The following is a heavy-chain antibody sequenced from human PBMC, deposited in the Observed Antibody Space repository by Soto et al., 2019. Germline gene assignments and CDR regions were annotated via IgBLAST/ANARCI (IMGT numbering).Heavy chain of an antibody. Sequence: EVQLVESGGGVVRPGGSLRLSCAASGFTFDDYGMSWVRQAPGKGLEWVSGINWNGGSTGYADSVKGRFTISRDNAKNSLYLQMNSLRAEDTALYHCERVGYCSSTSCYADSYYYYYMAVWGKGTTVTVSS. D-gene: IGHD2-2*01. V-gene: IGHV3-20*01. CDR1: GFTFDDYG. J-gene: IGHJ6*03. CDR2: INWNGGST. CDR3: ERVGYCSSTSCYADSYYYYYMAV.